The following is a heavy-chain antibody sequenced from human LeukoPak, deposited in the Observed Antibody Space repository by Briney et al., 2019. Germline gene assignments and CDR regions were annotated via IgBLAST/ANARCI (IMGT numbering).Heavy chain of an antibody. CDR2: IRYDGSNK. CDR3: AKDPGDGTIFAY. J-gene: IGHJ4*02. D-gene: IGHD1-1*01. CDR1: GFTFSSYG. V-gene: IGHV3-30*02. Sequence: QSGGSLRLSCAASGFTFSSYGMHWVRQAPGKGLEWVAFIRYDGSNKYYADSVKGRFTISRDNSKNTLYLQMNSLRAEDTAVYYCAKDPGDGTIFAYWGQGTLVTVSS.